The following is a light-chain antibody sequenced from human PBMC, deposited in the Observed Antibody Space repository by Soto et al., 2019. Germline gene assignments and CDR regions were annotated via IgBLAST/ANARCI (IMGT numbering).Light chain of an antibody. V-gene: IGKV3-15*01. Sequence: EIVMTQSPATLSVSPGERATLSCRASQSVSSNLAWYQQKPGQAPRLLIYGASTRATGIPARFSGSGSGTEFTLTISSLQSEDFAVYYCQQYGTSPRTFGQGTKVDIK. J-gene: IGKJ1*01. CDR1: QSVSSN. CDR2: GAS. CDR3: QQYGTSPRT.